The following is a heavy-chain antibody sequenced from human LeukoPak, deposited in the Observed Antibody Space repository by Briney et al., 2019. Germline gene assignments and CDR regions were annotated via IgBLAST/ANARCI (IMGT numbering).Heavy chain of an antibody. V-gene: IGHV4-61*02. D-gene: IGHD2-2*01. CDR1: GGSISSGSSY. J-gene: IGHJ3*02. CDR3: ARGPYFSSSSPITCVFDI. CDR2: IYTSGST. Sequence: TLSLTCTVSGGSISSGSSYWGWIRPPAGKGLEWIGRIYTSGSTNYKPPLKSRVTRSVDTSNNQFSLKLSSVTAADTAVYYCARGPYFSSSSPITCVFDIWGQGTMVTVSS.